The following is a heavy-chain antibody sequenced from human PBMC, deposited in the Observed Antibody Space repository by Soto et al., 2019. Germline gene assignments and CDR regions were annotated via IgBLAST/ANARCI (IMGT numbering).Heavy chain of an antibody. CDR1: GFSFSSYE. CDR3: ANGQRGSIEVAGPYYFDY. J-gene: IGHJ4*02. CDR2: ISSSGSTI. D-gene: IGHD6-19*01. Sequence: PXESLRLSGAASGFSFSSYEMNGVGQAPGKGLEWVSYISSSGSTIYYADSVKGRFTISRDNAKNPLYLQMNSLRAEDTAVYYCANGQRGSIEVAGPYYFDYWGQGTLVTVSS. V-gene: IGHV3-48*03.